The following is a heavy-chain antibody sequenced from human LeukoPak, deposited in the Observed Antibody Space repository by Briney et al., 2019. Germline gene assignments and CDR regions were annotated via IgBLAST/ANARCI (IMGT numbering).Heavy chain of an antibody. Sequence: PGGSLRLSCAASGFTFSSYWMHWVRQAPGKGLVWVSRINSDGSTTTYADSVKGRSTISRDNAKDTLYLQMTSLRAEDTAVYYCARATYYYDSSGYRAIYYFDYWGQGTLVTVSS. D-gene: IGHD3-22*01. J-gene: IGHJ4*02. CDR3: ARATYYYDSSGYRAIYYFDY. CDR1: GFTFSSYW. V-gene: IGHV3-74*01. CDR2: INSDGSTT.